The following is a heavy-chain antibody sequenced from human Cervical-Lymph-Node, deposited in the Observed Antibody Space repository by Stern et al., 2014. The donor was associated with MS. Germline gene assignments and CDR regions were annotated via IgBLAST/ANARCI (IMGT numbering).Heavy chain of an antibody. J-gene: IGHJ3*02. CDR1: GYTFTTYA. CDR2: INTNTGNP. CDR3: ARESTGGYHGNAFDI. V-gene: IGHV7-4-1*02. D-gene: IGHD1-26*01. Sequence: QVQLVQSGSELKKPGASVKVSCKASGYTFTTYAVNWVRQAPGQGLEWMGWINTNTGNPSYAQGVTGRLVFSLDTSVNTAYLQISSLKAEDTAVYYCARESTGGYHGNAFDIWGQGTMVTVSS.